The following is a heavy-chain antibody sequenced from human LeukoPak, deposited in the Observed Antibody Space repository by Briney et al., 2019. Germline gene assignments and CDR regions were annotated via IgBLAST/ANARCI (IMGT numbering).Heavy chain of an antibody. CDR2: ISSSGNTI. D-gene: IGHD5-24*01. J-gene: IGHJ4*02. CDR3: ARGADGYNSDY. V-gene: IGHV3-48*03. Sequence: GGSLRLSCAASGFTFSSYEMNWVRQAPGKGLEWVSYISSSGNTIYYADSVKGRFTISRDNAKNSLYLQMNSLRAEDTAVYYCARGADGYNSDYWGQGTLVTVSS. CDR1: GFTFSSYE.